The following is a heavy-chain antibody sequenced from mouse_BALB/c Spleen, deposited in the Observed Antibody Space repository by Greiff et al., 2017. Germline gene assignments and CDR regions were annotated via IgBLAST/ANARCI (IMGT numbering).Heavy chain of an antibody. CDR1: GFAFSSYD. CDR2: ISSGGGST. CDR3: ARHDGYYGAMDY. J-gene: IGHJ4*01. Sequence: EVKLQESGGGLVKPGGSLKLSCAASGFAFSSYDMSWVRQTPEKRLEWVAYISSGGGSTYYPDTVKGRFTISRDNAKNTLYLQMSSLKSEDTAMYYCARHDGYYGAMDYWGQGTSVTVSS. D-gene: IGHD2-3*01. V-gene: IGHV5-12-1*01.